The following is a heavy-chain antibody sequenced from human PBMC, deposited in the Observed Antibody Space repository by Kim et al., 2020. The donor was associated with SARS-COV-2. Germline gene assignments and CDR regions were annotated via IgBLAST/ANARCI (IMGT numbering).Heavy chain of an antibody. CDR3: AKAGVDSGWEPYYYYGMDV. J-gene: IGHJ6*02. CDR1: GFTFSSYA. V-gene: IGHV3-23*01. D-gene: IGHD6-19*01. Sequence: GGSLRLSCAASGFTFSSYAMSWVRQAPGKGLEWVSAISGSGGSTYYADSVKGRFTISRDNSKNTLYLQMNSLRAEDTAVYYCAKAGVDSGWEPYYYYGMDVWGQGTTVTVSS. CDR2: ISGSGGST.